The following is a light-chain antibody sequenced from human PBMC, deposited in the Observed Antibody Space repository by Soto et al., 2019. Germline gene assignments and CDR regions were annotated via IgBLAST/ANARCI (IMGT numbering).Light chain of an antibody. J-gene: IGLJ2*01. Sequence: QSALTQPASVSGSPGQSITISCTGTSSDVGGYNYVSWYQQHPGKAPKLMIYDVSNRPSGVSNRFSGSKSGNTASLTISGLQAENGADYYCSSYTISSTLVFGGGTKLTAL. V-gene: IGLV2-14*03. CDR3: SSYTISSTLV. CDR2: DVS. CDR1: SSDVGGYNY.